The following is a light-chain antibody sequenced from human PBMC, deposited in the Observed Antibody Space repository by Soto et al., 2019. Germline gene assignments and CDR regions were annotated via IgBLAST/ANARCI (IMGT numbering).Light chain of an antibody. CDR1: RDISVY. J-gene: IGKJ2*01. Sequence: DIQVTQSPSSLAVSVGDRVTITCQASRDISVYLNWYQQKPGKPPKLLVFDASNLQTGVPSRFSGSGCGTHFTFTINNLQPEDVATYYCQQYDNLPPYTFGQGTKLELK. CDR3: QQYDNLPPYT. CDR2: DAS. V-gene: IGKV1-33*01.